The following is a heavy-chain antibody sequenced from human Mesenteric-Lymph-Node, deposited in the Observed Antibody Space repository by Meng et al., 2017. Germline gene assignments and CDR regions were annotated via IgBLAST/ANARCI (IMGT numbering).Heavy chain of an antibody. CDR2: IIPIFGTA. CDR3: ASGGAEVDY. CDR1: GVTFSSYA. Sequence: QVQQVQSGAEVKKPGSSVKVACKASGVTFSSYAISWVRQSPEQGLEWMGGIIPIFGTANYAQKFQGRVTITADESTSTAYMELSSLRSEDTVVYYCASGGAEVDYWGQGTLVTVSS. D-gene: IGHD4/OR15-4a*01. V-gene: IGHV1-69*01. J-gene: IGHJ4*02.